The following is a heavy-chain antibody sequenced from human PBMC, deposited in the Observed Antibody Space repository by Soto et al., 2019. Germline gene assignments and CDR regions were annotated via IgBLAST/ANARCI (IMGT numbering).Heavy chain of an antibody. CDR3: AKGYCSGGSCYSRSWFDY. V-gene: IGHV4-31*03. J-gene: IGHJ5*01. D-gene: IGHD2-15*01. CDR2: IYYSGST. Sequence: SETLSLTCTVSGGSISSGGYYWSWIRQHPGKGLEWIGYIYYSGSTYYNPSLKSRVTISVDTSKNQFSLKLSSVTAADTAVYYCAKGYCSGGSCYSRSWFDYWGQGTLVTVSS. CDR1: GGSISSGGYY.